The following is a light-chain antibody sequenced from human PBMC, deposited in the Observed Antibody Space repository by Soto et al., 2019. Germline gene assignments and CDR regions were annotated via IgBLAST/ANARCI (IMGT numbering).Light chain of an antibody. V-gene: IGKV1-12*01. J-gene: IGKJ4*01. CDR1: QGISSW. CDR2: DAS. CDR3: QQADTFPLT. Sequence: DIQMTQSPSSVSASAGDRVTITCRASQGISSWVGWYQQKPGRAPNLLIYDASSLQSGVPSRFSGSGSGTEFTLTISSLQPEDFATYYCQQADTFPLTFGGGTKVEIK.